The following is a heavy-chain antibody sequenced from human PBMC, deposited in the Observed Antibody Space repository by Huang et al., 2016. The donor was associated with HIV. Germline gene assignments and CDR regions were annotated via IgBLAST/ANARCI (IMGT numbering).Heavy chain of an antibody. V-gene: IGHV4-4*07. D-gene: IGHD3-10*01. CDR1: GGSISGFY. Sequence: QVQLQESGPGLLKSSETLSLTCTLSGGSISGFYWSWIRPPAGKGLEWIGRVSASGSTYDNPSLKSRVTMSIDTSKNQFSLNVTSVTAADSAMYYCATDYRDGFDVWGQGTMVTVSS. CDR3: ATDYRDGFDV. J-gene: IGHJ3*01. CDR2: VSASGST.